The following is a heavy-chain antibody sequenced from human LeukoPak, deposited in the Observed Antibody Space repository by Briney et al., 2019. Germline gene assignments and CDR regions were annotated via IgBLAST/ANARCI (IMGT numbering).Heavy chain of an antibody. J-gene: IGHJ2*01. CDR2: ISSSGSTI. D-gene: IGHD2-15*01. CDR1: GFTFSDYY. V-gene: IGHV3-11*04. Sequence: KPGGSLRLSCAASGFTFSDYYMSWIRQAPGKGLEWVSYISSSGSTIYYADSVKGRFTISRDNSKNTLYLQMNSLRAEDTAVYYCAKQHIVVVVAPMWYFDLWGRGTLVTVSS. CDR3: AKQHIVVVVAPMWYFDL.